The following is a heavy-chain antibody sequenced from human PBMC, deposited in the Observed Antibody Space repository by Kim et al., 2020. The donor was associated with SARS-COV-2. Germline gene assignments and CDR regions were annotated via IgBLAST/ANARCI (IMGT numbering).Heavy chain of an antibody. D-gene: IGHD3-10*01. Sequence: SETLSLTCTVSGGSISSYYWSWIRQPPGKGLEWIGYIYYSGSTNYNPSLKSRVTISVDTSKNQFSLKLSSVTAADTAVYYCARDRYYGSGSLGYWFDPWGQGTLVTVSS. V-gene: IGHV4-59*01. J-gene: IGHJ5*02. CDR2: IYYSGST. CDR3: ARDRYYGSGSLGYWFDP. CDR1: GGSISSYY.